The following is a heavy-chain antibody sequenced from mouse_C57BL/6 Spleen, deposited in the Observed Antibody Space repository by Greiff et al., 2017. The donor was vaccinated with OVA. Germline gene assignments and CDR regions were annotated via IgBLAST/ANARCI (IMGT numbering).Heavy chain of an antibody. CDR2: INPSNGGT. J-gene: IGHJ4*01. Sequence: VQLQQPGTELVKPGASVKLSCKASGYTFTSYWMHWVKQRPGQGLEWIGNINPSNGGTNYNEKFKSKATLTVDKSSSTAYMQLSSLTSEDSAVYYCARRGPYGSSLYYAMDYWGQGTSVTVSS. D-gene: IGHD1-1*01. CDR3: ARRGPYGSSLYYAMDY. CDR1: GYTFTSYW. V-gene: IGHV1-53*01.